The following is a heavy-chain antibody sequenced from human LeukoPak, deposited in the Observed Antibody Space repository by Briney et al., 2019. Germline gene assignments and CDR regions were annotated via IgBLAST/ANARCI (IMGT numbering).Heavy chain of an antibody. Sequence: KPGGSLRLSCAASGFTFSTYTMNWVRQPPGKGLEGVSSISSSTSYIFYADSVKGRFTISRDNAENSLYLQMSSLRAEDTAVYYCARWGTGDTFDYWGQGTLVTVSS. CDR1: GFTFSTYT. V-gene: IGHV3-21*01. CDR3: ARWGTGDTFDY. D-gene: IGHD7-27*01. J-gene: IGHJ4*02. CDR2: ISSSTSYI.